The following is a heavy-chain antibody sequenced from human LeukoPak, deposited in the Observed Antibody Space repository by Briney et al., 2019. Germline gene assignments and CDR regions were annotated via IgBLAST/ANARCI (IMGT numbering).Heavy chain of an antibody. D-gene: IGHD7-27*01. CDR2: MTPHSGKT. J-gene: IGHJ5*02. CDR3: ARDGLTGDSGGWFDP. CDR1: GYTFNSYD. Sequence: ASVKVSCKAPGYTFNSYDINWVRQATGQGLEWMGWMTPHSGKTGYAQKFQGRVTITRNISISTAYLELSSLRSEDTAVYYCARDGLTGDSGGWFDPWGQGTLVTVSS. V-gene: IGHV1-8*01.